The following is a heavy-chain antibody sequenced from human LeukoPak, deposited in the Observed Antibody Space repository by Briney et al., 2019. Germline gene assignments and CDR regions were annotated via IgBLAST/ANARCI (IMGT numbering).Heavy chain of an antibody. D-gene: IGHD4-23*01. CDR2: IYYSGST. J-gene: IGHJ4*02. CDR3: ARADTVVINYFDY. CDR1: GGSFSSGGDY. V-gene: IGHV4-31*03. Sequence: PSETLSLTCTVSGGSFSSGGDYWRWIRQHPGKALAWIGYIYYSGSTYYNASLKSRVTTSIDTSKNQFSLKLSSVTAADTAVYYCARADTVVINYFDYWGQGTLVTVSS.